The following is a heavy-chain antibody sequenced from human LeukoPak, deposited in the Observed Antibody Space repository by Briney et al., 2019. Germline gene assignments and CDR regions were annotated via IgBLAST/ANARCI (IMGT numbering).Heavy chain of an antibody. Sequence: EALSLTCTVSGGSISSGGYYWSWIRQHPGKGLEWVSRISGSGGDTYYADSVKGRFTISRDNSKNTLYLQMNSLRGEDTAVYYCAKARDCSSTSCAIGYWGQGTLVTVSS. J-gene: IGHJ4*01. CDR3: AKARDCSSTSCAIGY. CDR2: ISGSGGDT. D-gene: IGHD2-2*01. V-gene: IGHV3-23*01. CDR1: GGSISSGGYY.